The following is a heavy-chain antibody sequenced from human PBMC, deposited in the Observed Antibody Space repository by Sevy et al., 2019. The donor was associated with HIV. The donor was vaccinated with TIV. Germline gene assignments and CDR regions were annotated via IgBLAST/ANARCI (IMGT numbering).Heavy chain of an antibody. Sequence: GGSLRLSCAASGLSFTSAWMSWVRQAPGKGLEWVGRIKSKTDGERPDYPAPVRGRFTISRDDSNNTLYLQMNSLETEDTAVYYCTTTLSSAHYMVVWGQGTTVTVSS. V-gene: IGHV3-15*01. CDR1: GLSFTSAW. D-gene: IGHD3-10*01. CDR3: TTTLSSAHYMVV. J-gene: IGHJ6*02. CDR2: IKSKTDGERP.